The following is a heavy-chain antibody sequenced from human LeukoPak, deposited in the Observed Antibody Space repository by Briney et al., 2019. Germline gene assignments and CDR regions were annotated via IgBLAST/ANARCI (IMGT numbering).Heavy chain of an antibody. D-gene: IGHD2-8*02. V-gene: IGHV3-23*01. Sequence: GGSLRLSCAASGFTFSSYAMSWVRQAPGKGLEWVSAISDSGSSTNYADSVKGHLTISRDNSKNTLYLQMNSLRAEDTAIYYCAKRSCPGGGCNFDYWGQGTLVTVSS. CDR2: ISDSGSST. CDR1: GFTFSSYA. J-gene: IGHJ4*02. CDR3: AKRSCPGGGCNFDY.